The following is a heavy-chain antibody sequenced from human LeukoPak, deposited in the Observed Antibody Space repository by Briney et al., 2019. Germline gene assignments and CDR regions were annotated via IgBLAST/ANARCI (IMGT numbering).Heavy chain of an antibody. J-gene: IGHJ4*02. V-gene: IGHV4-39*01. D-gene: IGHD2-15*01. CDR1: GDSISISSNTYY. Sequence: LETLSLTCSVSGDSISISSNTYYWGWIRQSPGKGLQWTGSLSFSGRTDYNPSVKSRVDISVDTSRMQFSLKLTSVTAADTAVYFCARHPRDRMTPYFDSWGQGTLVTVSS. CDR2: LSFSGRT. CDR3: ARHPRDRMTPYFDS.